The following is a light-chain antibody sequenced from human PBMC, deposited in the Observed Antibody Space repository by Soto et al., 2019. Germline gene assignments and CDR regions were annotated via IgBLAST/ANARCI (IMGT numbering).Light chain of an antibody. Sequence: EIVLTQSPATLSLSPGERATLSCRASQSVSSYLAWYQQKPGQAPRLLIYDASNRATGMPARFSGSGSGTNFTLTLSSLVPADFAVYYCQQRSNWPRYTFGQGTKLEIK. CDR3: QQRSNWPRYT. CDR1: QSVSSY. V-gene: IGKV3-11*01. J-gene: IGKJ2*01. CDR2: DAS.